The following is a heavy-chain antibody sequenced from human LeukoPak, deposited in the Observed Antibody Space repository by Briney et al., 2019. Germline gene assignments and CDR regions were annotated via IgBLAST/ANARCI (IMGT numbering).Heavy chain of an antibody. CDR1: GGSISSYY. D-gene: IGHD5-12*01. CDR3: ARGYEGPFDY. V-gene: IGHV4-59*01. J-gene: IGHJ4*02. Sequence: SETLPLTCTVSGGSISSYYWSWIRQPPGKGLEWIGYIYYSGSTNYNPSLKSRVTISVDTSKNQFSLKLSSVTAADTAVYYCARGYEGPFDYWGQGTLVTVSS. CDR2: IYYSGST.